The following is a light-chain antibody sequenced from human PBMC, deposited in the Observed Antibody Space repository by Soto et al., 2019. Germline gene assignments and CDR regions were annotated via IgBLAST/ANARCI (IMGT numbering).Light chain of an antibody. J-gene: IGKJ4*01. V-gene: IGKV3-11*01. CDR3: QQRSNWPCT. CDR1: QSVSSY. CDR2: DAS. Sequence: EIVLTQSPATLSLSPGERATLSCRASQSVSSYLAWYQQKPGQAPRLLIYDASNRATGIPARFSGSGSGTDFTLTIGSLEPEDFAVYYCQQRSNWPCTFGGGTKVEIK.